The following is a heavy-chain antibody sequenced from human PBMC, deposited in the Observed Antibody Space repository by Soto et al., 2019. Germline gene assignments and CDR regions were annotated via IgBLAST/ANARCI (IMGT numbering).Heavy chain of an antibody. CDR1: GFTFSSYA. D-gene: IGHD3-3*01. Sequence: LRLSCAASGFTFSSYAMHWVRQAPGKGLEWVAVISYDGSNKYYADSVKGRFTISRDNSKNTLYLQMNSLRAEDTAVYYCARTHNVLRFLEWLLPGYWGQGTLVTVSS. J-gene: IGHJ4*02. V-gene: IGHV3-30-3*01. CDR2: ISYDGSNK. CDR3: ARTHNVLRFLEWLLPGY.